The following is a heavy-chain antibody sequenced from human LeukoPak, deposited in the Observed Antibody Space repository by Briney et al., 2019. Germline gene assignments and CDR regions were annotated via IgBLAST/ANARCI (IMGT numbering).Heavy chain of an antibody. D-gene: IGHD2/OR15-2a*01. J-gene: IGHJ5*02. V-gene: IGHV1-46*01. CDR2: INPNGDST. CDR3: VRDNSYGNIAWWFDP. CDR1: GYTFSSYY. Sequence: ASVNVSCKASGYTFSSYYMHWVRQAPGQGLEWMGIINPNGDSTSSAQKFQDRITMTRDTSTSTAYMELSSLRSEDTAVYYCVRDNSYGNIAWWFDPWGQGTLVTVSS.